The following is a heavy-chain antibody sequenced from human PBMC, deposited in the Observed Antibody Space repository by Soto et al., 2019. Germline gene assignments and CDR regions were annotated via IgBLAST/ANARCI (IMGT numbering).Heavy chain of an antibody. D-gene: IGHD1-26*01. J-gene: IGHJ5*02. Sequence: PSETLSFTCAVSGGSISSGGYSWSWIRQPPGKGLEWIGYIYHSGSTYYNPSLKSRVTISVDRSKNQFSLKLSSVTAADTAVYYCATQEVGGSYVYTFDPWGQGTLVTVSS. V-gene: IGHV4-30-2*01. CDR1: GGSISSGGYS. CDR2: IYHSGST. CDR3: ATQEVGGSYVYTFDP.